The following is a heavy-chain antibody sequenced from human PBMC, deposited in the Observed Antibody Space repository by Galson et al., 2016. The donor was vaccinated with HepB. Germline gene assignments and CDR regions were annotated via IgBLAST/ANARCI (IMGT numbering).Heavy chain of an antibody. CDR2: ISPYNGNT. D-gene: IGHD3-10*01. V-gene: IGHV1-18*01. J-gene: IGHJ5*02. CDR1: GYTFSGHG. Sequence: SVKVSCKASGYTFSGHGIAWVRQAPGQGLEWMGYISPYNGNTDYAQNFQGRITMTMDASTSTAYMEVRSLKSDDTAVYYCARSGIIRVNWFDPWGQGALVIVSS. CDR3: ARSGIIRVNWFDP.